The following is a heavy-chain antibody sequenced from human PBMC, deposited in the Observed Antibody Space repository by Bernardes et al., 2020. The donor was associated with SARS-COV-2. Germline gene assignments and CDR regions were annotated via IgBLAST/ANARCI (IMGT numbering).Heavy chain of an antibody. D-gene: IGHD1-26*01. Sequence: GGSLRLSCAASGFTFSDHYMDWVRQAPGKGLEWVGRIRPKAHSYTTEYAASVKGRFTISSDDSKNSVYLQINYLKTEDTAVYDCARGGSYSAFDILGKGAMVAVSS. CDR3: ARGGSYSAFDI. CDR2: IRPKAHSYTT. CDR1: GFTFSDHY. J-gene: IGHJ3*02. V-gene: IGHV3-72*01.